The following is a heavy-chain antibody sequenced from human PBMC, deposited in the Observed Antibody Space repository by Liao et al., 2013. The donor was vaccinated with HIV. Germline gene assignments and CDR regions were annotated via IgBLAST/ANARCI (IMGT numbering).Heavy chain of an antibody. J-gene: IGHJ3*02. Sequence: QLQLQESGPGLVKPSETLSLTCSVSGASISRGSYYWGWIRQPPGSGLEWIAIFYYGGITSYNPSLRSRVTMSADTSKNHISLKVNYVTAADTAMYYCARDPGQGAFDIWGQGTMVTVSS. V-gene: IGHV4-39*07. D-gene: IGHD3-10*01. CDR1: GASISRGSYY. CDR3: ARDPGQGAFDI. CDR2: FYYGGIT.